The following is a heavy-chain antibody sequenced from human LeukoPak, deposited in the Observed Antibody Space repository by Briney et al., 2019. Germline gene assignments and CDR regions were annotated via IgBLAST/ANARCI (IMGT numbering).Heavy chain of an antibody. CDR2: IYTTGST. V-gene: IGHV4-4*07. CDR1: GDSISSYY. Sequence: SETLSLTCTVSGDSISSYYWSWIRQPPGKGLEWIGRIYTTGSTNYNPSLKSRVTMSVDTSKNHFSLKLSSVTAADTAVYYCARGIEAAAKQGGFDFWGQGTLVTVSS. D-gene: IGHD6-13*01. J-gene: IGHJ4*02. CDR3: ARGIEAAAKQGGFDF.